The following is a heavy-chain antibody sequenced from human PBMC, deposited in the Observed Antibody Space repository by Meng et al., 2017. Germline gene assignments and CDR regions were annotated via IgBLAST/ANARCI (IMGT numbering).Heavy chain of an antibody. V-gene: IGHV3-73*02. J-gene: IGHJ3*02. D-gene: IGHD1-20*01. CDR1: WFSFSGSD. CDR3: TVYITGHI. Sequence: VKLVESGGGLGQPGGSLKLSCAASWFSFSGSDIHWVRQASGKGLEWVGRVITKTNNYAAAYAASVKGRFTISRDDSLTTAYLQMNSLRSDDTALYYCTVYITGHIWGRGTMVTVSS. CDR2: VITKTNNYAA.